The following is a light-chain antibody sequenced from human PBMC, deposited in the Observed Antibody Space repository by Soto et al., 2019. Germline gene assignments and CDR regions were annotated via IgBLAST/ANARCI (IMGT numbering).Light chain of an antibody. CDR1: QSVSSN. J-gene: IGKJ2*01. CDR2: GAS. Sequence: EIVMPQSPATLSVSPGDRATLSCRASQSVSSNLAWNQQKPGQAPRLLIYGASTRATGIPARFSGSRSGTEFTLTISSLQSEDFAVYYCQQYNNWPPTFGQGTILEIK. V-gene: IGKV3-15*01. CDR3: QQYNNWPPT.